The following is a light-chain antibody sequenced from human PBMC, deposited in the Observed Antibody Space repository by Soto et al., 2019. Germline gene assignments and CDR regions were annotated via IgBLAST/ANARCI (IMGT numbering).Light chain of an antibody. CDR2: KAS. CDR1: QSISSW. J-gene: IGKJ5*01. Sequence: DIQMTQSPSMLSAFVGDRVTITCRAIQSISSWLAWYQQKPGKVPKLLIYKASSLQSGVPSRFSGSGSGTEFTLSISSLQPDDFATYYCQQYNSYSSITFGQGTRLEIK. V-gene: IGKV1-5*03. CDR3: QQYNSYSSIT.